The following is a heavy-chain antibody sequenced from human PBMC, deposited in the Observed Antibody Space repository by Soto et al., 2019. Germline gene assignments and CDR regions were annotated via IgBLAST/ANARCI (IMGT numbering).Heavy chain of an antibody. CDR2: IYHSGTS. CDR3: ARGRLVPAVNFDY. J-gene: IGHJ4*02. V-gene: IGHV4-30-2*01. D-gene: IGHD2-2*01. Sequence: PSETLSLTCAVSGGSLSSGGFCWSWLRQPPGKGLEWIGYIYHSGTSFYNPSLKSRVTISVDGSKNQFSPKVNSVTAADTAVYYCARGRLVPAVNFDYWGLGTLVTVSS. CDR1: GGSLSSGGFC.